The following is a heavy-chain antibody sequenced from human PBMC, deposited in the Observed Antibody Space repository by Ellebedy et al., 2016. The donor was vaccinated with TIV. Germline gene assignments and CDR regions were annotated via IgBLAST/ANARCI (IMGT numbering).Heavy chain of an antibody. CDR3: ARLRVGASMPTDY. D-gene: IGHD1-26*01. CDR1: GDSISRGGYY. Sequence: MPSETLSLTCTVSGDSISRGGYYWGWIRPHPGKGLEWIGSIYYSGETFYNPSLKSRATVSSEKSMNRFSLRLTSVTAADTAVYYCARLRVGASMPTDYWGPGTLVTVSS. V-gene: IGHV4-31*03. J-gene: IGHJ4*01. CDR2: IYYSGET.